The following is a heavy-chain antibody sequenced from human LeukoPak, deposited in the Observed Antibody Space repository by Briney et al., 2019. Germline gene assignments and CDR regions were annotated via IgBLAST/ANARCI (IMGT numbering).Heavy chain of an antibody. V-gene: IGHV7-4-1*02. CDR3: ARVDSSGYHIDDAFDI. CDR2: INTNTGNP. Sequence: GASVKVSCKASGYTFTSYAMNWVRQAPGQGLEWMGWINTNTGNPTYAQGFTGRFVFSLDASASTAYLQISSLKAEDTAVYYCARVDSSGYHIDDAFDIWGQGTMVIVSS. J-gene: IGHJ3*02. CDR1: GYTFTSYA. D-gene: IGHD3-22*01.